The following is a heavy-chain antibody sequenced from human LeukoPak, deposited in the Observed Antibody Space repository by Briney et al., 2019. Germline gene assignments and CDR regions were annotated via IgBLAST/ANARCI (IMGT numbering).Heavy chain of an antibody. CDR3: ARDLRIAAADGY. J-gene: IGHJ4*02. CDR1: GFIFSDHY. D-gene: IGHD6-13*01. Sequence: GGSLRLYCAASGFIFSDHYMDWVRQAPGKGLEWVGRIRNKANSYITEYAASVKGRFIISRDDSKNSLYLQMNSLKTEDTAVYYCARDLRIAAADGYWGQGTLVTVSS. CDR2: IRNKANSYIT. V-gene: IGHV3-72*01.